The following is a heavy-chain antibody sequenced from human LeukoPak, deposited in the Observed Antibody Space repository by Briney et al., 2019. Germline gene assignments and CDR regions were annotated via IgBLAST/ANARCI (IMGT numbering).Heavy chain of an antibody. Sequence: SETLSLACTVSGGSITRSNYYWGWIRQPPGKGLEWIGTLYYSGSTYYNPSLKSRVTISVDTSKNQFSLKLSSVTAADTAVYYCARDREMATNRVFDYWGQGTLDTVSS. CDR3: ARDREMATNRVFDY. V-gene: IGHV4-39*07. J-gene: IGHJ4*02. D-gene: IGHD5-24*01. CDR2: LYYSGST. CDR1: GGSITRSNYY.